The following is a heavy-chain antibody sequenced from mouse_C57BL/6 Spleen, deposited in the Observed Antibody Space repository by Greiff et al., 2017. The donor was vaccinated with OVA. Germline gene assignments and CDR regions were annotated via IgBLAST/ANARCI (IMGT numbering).Heavy chain of an antibody. Sequence: EVMLVESGGGLVKPGGSLKLSCAASGFTFSSYAMSWVRQTPEKRLEWVATISDGGSYTYYPDNVKGRFTISRDNAKNNLYLQMSHLKSEDTAMYYCARDYYSNHYFDYWGQGTTLTVSS. J-gene: IGHJ2*01. CDR1: GFTFSSYA. CDR2: ISDGGSYT. D-gene: IGHD2-5*01. CDR3: ARDYYSNHYFDY. V-gene: IGHV5-4*01.